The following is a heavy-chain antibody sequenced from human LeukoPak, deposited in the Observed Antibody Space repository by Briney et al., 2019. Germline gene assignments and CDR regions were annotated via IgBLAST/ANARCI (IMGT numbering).Heavy chain of an antibody. Sequence: SETLSLTCTVSGGSISSYCWSWIRQPPGKGLEWVGYIYYSGSTNYNPSLKSRVTISVDTSKNQFSLKLSSVTAADTAVYYCARHLSIGVDDAFDIWGLGTMVNVSS. CDR3: ARHLSIGVDDAFDI. CDR1: GGSISSYC. V-gene: IGHV4-59*08. CDR2: IYYSGST. J-gene: IGHJ3*02. D-gene: IGHD2-15*01.